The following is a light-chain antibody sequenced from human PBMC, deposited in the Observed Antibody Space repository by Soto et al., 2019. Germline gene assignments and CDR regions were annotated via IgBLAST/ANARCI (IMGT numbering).Light chain of an antibody. V-gene: IGLV1-40*01. J-gene: IGLJ3*02. CDR2: SND. Sequence: QSVLTQPPSVSGAPGQRVTISCTGSSSNIGAGYAVHWYQQLPGTAPKLLIYSNDNRPSGVPDRFSGSKSGTSASLAITGLQAADEADYYCQSYDSSLSGSVFGGGTKLTVL. CDR1: SSNIGAGYA. CDR3: QSYDSSLSGSV.